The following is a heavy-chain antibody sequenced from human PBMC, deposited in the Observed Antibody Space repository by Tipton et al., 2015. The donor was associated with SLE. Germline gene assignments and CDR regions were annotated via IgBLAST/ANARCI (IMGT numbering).Heavy chain of an antibody. D-gene: IGHD1-7*01. CDR1: GGSISSGGYY. V-gene: IGHV4-31*03. CDR3: ARTITGTTGVTDAFDI. J-gene: IGHJ3*02. CDR2: IYYSGST. Sequence: TLSLTCTVSGGSISSGGYYWSWIRQHPGKGLEWIGYIYYSGSTYYNPSLKSRVTISVDTSKNQFSLKLSSVTAADTAVYYCARTITGTTGVTDAFDIWGQGTMVTVSS.